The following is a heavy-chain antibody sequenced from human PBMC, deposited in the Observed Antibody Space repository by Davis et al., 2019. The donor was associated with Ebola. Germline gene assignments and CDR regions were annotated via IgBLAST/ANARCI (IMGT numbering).Heavy chain of an antibody. D-gene: IGHD6-6*01. CDR3: ARDPSSSSGYYYYYYGMDV. CDR2: LGTSADT. J-gene: IGHJ6*02. Sequence: GGSLRLSCAASGFVFRNYVMSWVRQAPGKGLEWVSTLGTSADTYYADSVKGRFTISRDNSKNTLYLQMNSLRAEDTAVYYCARDPSSSSGYYYYYYGMDVWGQGTTVTVSS. V-gene: IGHV3-23*01. CDR1: GFVFRNYV.